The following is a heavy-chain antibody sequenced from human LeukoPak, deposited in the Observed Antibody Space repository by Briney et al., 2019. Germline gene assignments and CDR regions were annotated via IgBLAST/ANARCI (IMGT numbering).Heavy chain of an antibody. D-gene: IGHD6-6*01. J-gene: IGHJ4*02. V-gene: IGHV3-30*02. Sequence: PGGSLRLSCAASGFTFSSYNMNWVRQAPGKGLEWVAVIWYGGSNKYYADSVKGRFTISRDNSKNTLYLQMNSLRAEDTAVYYCAKGASSSPSDIDYWGQGTLVTVSS. CDR3: AKGASSSPSDIDY. CDR2: IWYGGSNK. CDR1: GFTFSSYN.